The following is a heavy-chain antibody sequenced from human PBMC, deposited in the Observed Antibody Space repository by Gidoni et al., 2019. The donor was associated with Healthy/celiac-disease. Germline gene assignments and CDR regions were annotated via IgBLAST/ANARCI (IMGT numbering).Heavy chain of an antibody. Sequence: QVQLVESGGGVVQPGRSLRLSCAASGFTFSSYAMHWVRQAPGKGLEWVAVISYDGSNKYYADSVKGRFTISRDNSKNTLYLQMNSLRAEDTAVYYCATGYSSGRGSMDVWGQGTTVTVSS. CDR3: ATGYSSGRGSMDV. CDR1: GFTFSSYA. CDR2: ISYDGSNK. V-gene: IGHV3-30-3*01. D-gene: IGHD6-19*01. J-gene: IGHJ6*02.